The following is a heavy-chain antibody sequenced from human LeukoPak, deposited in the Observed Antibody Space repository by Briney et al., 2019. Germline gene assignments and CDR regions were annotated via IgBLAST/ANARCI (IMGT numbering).Heavy chain of an antibody. CDR1: GGSISRYY. D-gene: IGHD2-15*01. CDR3: ARRRVRDLTVGSDTWFDP. CDR2: INYSGST. Sequence: SETLSLTCTVSGGSISRYYWSWIRQPPGKGLEWIGYINYSGSTKYNPSLQSRVTISVDTSKNQFSLKLSSVTASDTAVYYCARRRVRDLTVGSDTWFDPWGQGALVTVSS. V-gene: IGHV4-59*08. J-gene: IGHJ5*02.